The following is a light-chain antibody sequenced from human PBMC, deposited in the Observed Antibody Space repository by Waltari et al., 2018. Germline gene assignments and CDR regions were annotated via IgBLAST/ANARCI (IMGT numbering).Light chain of an antibody. J-gene: IGKJ4*01. Sequence: DIQMTQSPSSLSASVGDRVTITCRASQAISNYLAWYQQKPGKVPKLLIYAASILQSGVPSRFSGTGSGTGFSLTISSLQPEDDATYYCQKYNSAPLTFGGGTKVEIK. CDR2: AAS. CDR3: QKYNSAPLT. CDR1: QAISNY. V-gene: IGKV1-27*01.